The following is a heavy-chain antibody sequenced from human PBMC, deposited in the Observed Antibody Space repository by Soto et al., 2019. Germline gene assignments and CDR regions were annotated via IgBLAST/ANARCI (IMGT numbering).Heavy chain of an antibody. V-gene: IGHV4-61*01. CDR3: GRDQYDFWSGSYYYGMDV. CDR1: GGSVRSESHY. Sequence: PSETLSLTCTVSGGSVRSESHYWSRIRQTPGKGLEWVGYIYYTGGTNYNPSLKGRVTMSVDTSREQVSLRLRSVTRADTAVYYCGRDQYDFWSGSYYYGMDVWGQGTTVTVSS. D-gene: IGHD3-3*01. CDR2: IYYTGGT. J-gene: IGHJ6*02.